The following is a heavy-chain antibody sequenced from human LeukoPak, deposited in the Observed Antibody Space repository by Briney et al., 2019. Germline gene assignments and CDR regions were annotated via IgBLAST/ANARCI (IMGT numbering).Heavy chain of an antibody. CDR1: GFTFSSYG. J-gene: IGHJ6*03. CDR3: AKGPGATRYYYMDV. Sequence: GGSLRLSCAASGFTFSSYGMSWVRQAPGKGLEWVSAISGSGGSTYYADSVKGRFTISRDNSENTLYLQMNSLRAEDTAVYYCAKGPGATRYYYMDVWGKGTTVTVSS. CDR2: ISGSGGST. D-gene: IGHD5-12*01. V-gene: IGHV3-23*01.